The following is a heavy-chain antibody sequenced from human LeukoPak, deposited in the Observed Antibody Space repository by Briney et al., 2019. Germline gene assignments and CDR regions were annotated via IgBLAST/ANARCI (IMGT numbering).Heavy chain of an antibody. D-gene: IGHD6-6*01. CDR2: IYTSGST. Sequence: SETLSLTCTVSGGSISSYSWSWIRQPPGKGLEWIGYIYTSGSTNYNPSLKSRVTISVDTSKNQFSLKLSSVTAADTAVYYCAATQSSSTLGDFDSWGQGTLVTVSS. CDR3: AATQSSSTLGDFDS. V-gene: IGHV4-4*09. J-gene: IGHJ4*02. CDR1: GGSISSYS.